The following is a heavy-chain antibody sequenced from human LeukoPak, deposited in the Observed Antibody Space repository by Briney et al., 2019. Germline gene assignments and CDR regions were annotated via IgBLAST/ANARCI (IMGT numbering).Heavy chain of an antibody. CDR1: GFTFSTYW. CDR2: INSDGSST. D-gene: IGHD1-26*01. CDR3: ARSQYSASHVDY. V-gene: IGHV3-74*01. Sequence: GRSLRLSCAASGFTFSTYWMHWVRKAPGKGLVWVSRINSDGSSTTYADSVKGRFTISRDNAKNTLYLQMNSLTAEDTALYYCARSQYSASHVDYWGQGTLVTVSS. J-gene: IGHJ4*02.